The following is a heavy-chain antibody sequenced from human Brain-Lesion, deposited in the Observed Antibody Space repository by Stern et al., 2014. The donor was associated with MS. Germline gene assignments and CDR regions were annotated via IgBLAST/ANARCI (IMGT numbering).Heavy chain of an antibody. CDR2: IFNSGST. Sequence: QDQLVESGPGLVKPSQTLSLSCTVSGGSISSGGYYWSWIRQPAGKGLEWIGRIFNSGSTSYNPSLKRRVTISIDTSKNQFSLRLNPMTAADTAVYYCARGRVVPGFQYYATDVWGQGTTVIVSS. V-gene: IGHV4-61*02. J-gene: IGHJ6*02. CDR1: GGSISSGGYY. CDR3: ARGRVVPGFQYYATDV. D-gene: IGHD2-2*01.